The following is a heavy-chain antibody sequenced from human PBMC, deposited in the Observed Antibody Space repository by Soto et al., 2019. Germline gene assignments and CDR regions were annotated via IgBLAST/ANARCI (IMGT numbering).Heavy chain of an antibody. CDR2: IYVGGYT. CDR1: GFTVSNNY. CDR3: AVYAPRHWFDS. Sequence: EVQLVESGGDLVQPGGSLRLSCAASGFTVSNNYMTWVRQAPGKGLEWVSLIYVGGYTYYADSVKGRFTISRDNSKNTLYLQMTSLRAEDTAVYDCAVYAPRHWFDSWGQGTLVTVSS. J-gene: IGHJ5*01. V-gene: IGHV3-66*01. D-gene: IGHD6-6*01.